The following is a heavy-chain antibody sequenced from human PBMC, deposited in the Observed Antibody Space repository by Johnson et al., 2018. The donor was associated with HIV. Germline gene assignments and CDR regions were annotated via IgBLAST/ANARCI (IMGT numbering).Heavy chain of an antibody. J-gene: IGHJ3*02. CDR2: IGPVGDT. CDR1: GFTFSSYD. V-gene: IGHV3-13*01. D-gene: IGHD1-26*01. CDR3: ARGERFGGTQEAFDI. Sequence: VQLVESGGGLVQPGGSLRLSCAASGFTFSSYDMHWVRQATGKGLEWVSAIGPVGDTYYPGSVKSRFTISRENAKNSLYLQMNGLRAGDTAVYYCARGERFGGTQEAFDIWGQGTMVTVSS.